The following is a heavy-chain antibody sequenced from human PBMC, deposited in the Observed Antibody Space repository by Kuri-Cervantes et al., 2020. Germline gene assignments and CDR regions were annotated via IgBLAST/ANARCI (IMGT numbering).Heavy chain of an antibody. CDR2: ISGSGGST. CDR1: GFTFSSYA. D-gene: IGHD3-10*01. Sequence: GGSLRLSCAASGFTFSSYAMSWVRQAPGKGLEWVSAISGSGGSTYYADSVKGRFTISRDNSKNTLYLQMNSLRAEDTAVYYCAKEGGYYGSGSKNWFDPWGQGTLVTVSS. J-gene: IGHJ5*02. CDR3: AKEGGYYGSGSKNWFDP. V-gene: IGHV3-23*01.